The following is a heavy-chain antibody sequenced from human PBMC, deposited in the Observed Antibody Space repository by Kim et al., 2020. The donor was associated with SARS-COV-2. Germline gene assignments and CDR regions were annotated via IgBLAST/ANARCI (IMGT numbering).Heavy chain of an antibody. D-gene: IGHD2-2*01. CDR2: IIPIFGTA. V-gene: IGHV1-69*13. Sequence: SVKVSCKASGGTFSSYAISWVRQAPGQGLEWMGGIIPIFGTANYAQKFQGRVTITADESTSTAYMELSSLRSEDTAVYYCARGGVGGEDIVVVPAALDYWGQGTLVTVSS. J-gene: IGHJ4*02. CDR1: GGTFSSYA. CDR3: ARGGVGGEDIVVVPAALDY.